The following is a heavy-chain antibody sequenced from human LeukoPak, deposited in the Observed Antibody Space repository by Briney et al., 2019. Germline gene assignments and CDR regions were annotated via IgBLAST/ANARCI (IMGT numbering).Heavy chain of an antibody. CDR1: GYTFTSYG. V-gene: IGHV1-69*13. J-gene: IGHJ6*03. CDR3: AREHYYYYYMDV. CDR2: IIPIFGTA. Sequence: SVKVSCKASGYTFTSYGISWVRQAPGQGLEWMGGIIPIFGTANYAQKFQGRVTITADESTSTAYMELSSLRSEDTAVYYCAREHYYYYYMDVWGKGTTVTISS.